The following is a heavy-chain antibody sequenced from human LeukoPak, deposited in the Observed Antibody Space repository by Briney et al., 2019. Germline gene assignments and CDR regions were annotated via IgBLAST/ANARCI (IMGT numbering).Heavy chain of an antibody. CDR1: GYTFTSYG. Sequence: GASVKVSCKASGYTFTSYGISWVRQAPGQGLEWMGWISAYNGNTNYVQKLQGRVTMTTDTSTSTAYMELRSLRSDDTAVYYCARHDYGSGIGRTYDYWGQGTLVTVSS. V-gene: IGHV1-18*01. CDR3: ARHDYGSGIGRTYDY. CDR2: ISAYNGNT. J-gene: IGHJ4*02. D-gene: IGHD3-10*01.